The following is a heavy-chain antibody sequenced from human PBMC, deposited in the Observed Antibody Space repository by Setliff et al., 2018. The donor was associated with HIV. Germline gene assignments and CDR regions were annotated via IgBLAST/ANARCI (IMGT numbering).Heavy chain of an antibody. CDR1: GGSFTDYY. CDR2: INHSGST. D-gene: IGHD3-10*01. CDR3: ARGVPPPLSMFRGVLRFGYMDV. Sequence: SETLSLTCAVYGGSFTDYYWSWIRQHPGKGLEWIGEINHSGSTNYKPSLKSRVTMPVDTSKNQFALKLGSVTAADTAVYYCARGVPPPLSMFRGVLRFGYMDVWGKGTKVTVTS. V-gene: IGHV4-34*01. J-gene: IGHJ6*03.